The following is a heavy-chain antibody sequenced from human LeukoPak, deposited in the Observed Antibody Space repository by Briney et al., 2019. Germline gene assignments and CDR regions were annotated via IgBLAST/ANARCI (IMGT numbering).Heavy chain of an antibody. V-gene: IGHV3-30*18. CDR2: ISYDGSNK. CDR1: GFTFSSYG. J-gene: IGHJ4*02. Sequence: GRSLRLSCAASGFTFSSYGMHWGRQAPGKGLGWVAVISYDGSNKYYADSVKGRFTISRDNSKNTLYLQMNSLRAEDTAVYYCAKRMITFGGVIPPFDYWGQGTLVTVSS. CDR3: AKRMITFGGVIPPFDY. D-gene: IGHD3-16*02.